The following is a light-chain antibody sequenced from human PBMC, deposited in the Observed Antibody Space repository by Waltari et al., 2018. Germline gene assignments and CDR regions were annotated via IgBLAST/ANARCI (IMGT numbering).Light chain of an antibody. V-gene: IGLV1-44*01. CDR1: SSNIGRAT. Sequence: QSVLTQPPSASGTPGQRVTISCSGSSSNIGRATVNWYQPVPGTAPKLLIYGNVQRPQGVPYRLSGSKSGTSAALAMTGLQAEDEADYYCATWDDSLNGRVFGGGTKLTVL. J-gene: IGLJ3*02. CDR2: GNV. CDR3: ATWDDSLNGRV.